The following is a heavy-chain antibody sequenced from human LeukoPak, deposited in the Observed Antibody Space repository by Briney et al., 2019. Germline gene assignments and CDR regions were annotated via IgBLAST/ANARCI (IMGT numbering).Heavy chain of an antibody. J-gene: IGHJ5*02. CDR3: ARNGPRYCSGTSCLNWFDP. Sequence: SETLSLTCTVSGGSISSGGYYWSWIRQHPGKGLEWIGYIYYSGSTYYNPSLKSRVTISVDTSKNQFSLKLSSVTAADTAVYYCARNGPRYCSGTSCLNWFDPWGQGTLVTVSS. D-gene: IGHD2-2*01. CDR1: GGSISSGGYY. CDR2: IYYSGST. V-gene: IGHV4-31*03.